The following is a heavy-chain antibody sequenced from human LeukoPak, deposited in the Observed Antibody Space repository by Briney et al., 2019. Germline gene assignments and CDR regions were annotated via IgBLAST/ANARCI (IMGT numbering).Heavy chain of an antibody. CDR2: INHSGGT. D-gene: IGHD3-22*01. V-gene: IGHV4-34*01. Sequence: SETLSLTCAVSGGSFSGYYWSWIRQPPGKGLEWIGEINHSGGTNYNPSLKSRVTISVDTSKNQFSLKLSSVTAADTAVYYCARGLSSSGYYTRPYYFDCWGQGTLVTVSS. CDR1: GGSFSGYY. CDR3: ARGLSSSGYYTRPYYFDC. J-gene: IGHJ4*02.